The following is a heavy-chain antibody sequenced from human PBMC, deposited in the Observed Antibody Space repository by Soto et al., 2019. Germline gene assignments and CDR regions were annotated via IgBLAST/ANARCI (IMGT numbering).Heavy chain of an antibody. CDR3: ARSSTSANYFDY. J-gene: IGHJ4*02. CDR2: IYYSGST. V-gene: IGHV4-31*03. D-gene: IGHD2-2*01. Sequence: PSETLSLTCTVSGCSISSGGYYWSWIRQHPGKGLEWIGYIYYSGSTYYNPSLKSRVTISVDTSKNQFSLKLSSVTAADTAVYYCARSSTSANYFDYWGQGTLVTVSS. CDR1: GCSISSGGYY.